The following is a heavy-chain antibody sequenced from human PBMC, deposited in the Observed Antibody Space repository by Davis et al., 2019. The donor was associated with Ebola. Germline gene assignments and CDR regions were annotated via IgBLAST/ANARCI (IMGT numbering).Heavy chain of an antibody. Sequence: ASVTVSCLGSRYAFITYAFSWLRPPARQVLARMGWINTNTGNPTYAQGFTGRFVFSLDTSVSTAFLQISSLKAADTAVDYCASDADAIDWGQGTLVTVSS. V-gene: IGHV7-4-1*02. CDR3: ASDADAID. CDR1: RYAFITYA. D-gene: IGHD2-2*01. CDR2: INTNTGNP. J-gene: IGHJ4*02.